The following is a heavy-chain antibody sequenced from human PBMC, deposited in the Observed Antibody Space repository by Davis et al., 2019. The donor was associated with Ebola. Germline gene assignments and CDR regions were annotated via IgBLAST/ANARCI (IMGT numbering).Heavy chain of an antibody. J-gene: IGHJ4*02. D-gene: IGHD1-26*01. CDR3: ARDRVGAFFDY. Sequence: GESLKISCAASGFTFSYHRMSWIRQVPGKGLEWLSYIADSGVDYAESVKGRFTISRDNAKNSLYLQMNSLRADDTAVYYCARDRVGAFFDYWGQGTLVTVSS. CDR2: IADSGV. V-gene: IGHV3-11*01. CDR1: GFTFSYHR.